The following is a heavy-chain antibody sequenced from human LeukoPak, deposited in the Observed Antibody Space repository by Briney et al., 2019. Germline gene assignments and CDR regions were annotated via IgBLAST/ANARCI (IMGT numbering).Heavy chain of an antibody. CDR2: IYSGGST. CDR1: GFTVSSNY. D-gene: IGHD5-12*01. V-gene: IGHV3-66*01. CDR3: ARGYSGYDEQLWGDY. Sequence: AGGSLRLSCAASGFTVSSNYMSWVRQAPGKGLEWVSVIYSGGSTYYADSVKGRFTISRDNAKNSPYLQMNSLRAEDTAVYYCARGYSGYDEQLWGDYWGQGTLVTVSS. J-gene: IGHJ4*02.